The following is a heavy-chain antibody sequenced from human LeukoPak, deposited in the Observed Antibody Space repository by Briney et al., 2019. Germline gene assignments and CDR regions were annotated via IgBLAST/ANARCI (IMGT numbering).Heavy chain of an antibody. CDR1: GFAFSSFG. V-gene: IGHV3-33*01. D-gene: IGHD3-3*01. CDR3: ARAYYDFWSGYYKD. Sequence: GGSLRLSCAASGFAFSSFGMHWVRQAPGKGLEWVAVIWYDGTNKYYADSVKGRFTISRDNSKNTLYLQMNSLRAEDTAVYYCARAYYDFWSGYYKDWGQGTLVTVSS. J-gene: IGHJ4*02. CDR2: IWYDGTNK.